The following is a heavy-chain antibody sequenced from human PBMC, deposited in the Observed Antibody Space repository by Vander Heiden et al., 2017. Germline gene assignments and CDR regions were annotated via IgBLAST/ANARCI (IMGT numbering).Heavy chain of an antibody. J-gene: IGHJ5*02. CDR3: ARGLAARDPSNWFDP. CDR2: ISPIFGTA. V-gene: IGHV1-69*06. Sequence: QVQLVQSGAEVKKPGSSVKVSCKASGGTFSSYAIRWVREAPGQGLEWMGGISPIFGTANYAQNFQCRVTITADKSTSTAYMELSSLRSEDTAVYYCARGLAARDPSNWFDPWGQGTLVTVSS. CDR1: GGTFSSYA. D-gene: IGHD2-15*01.